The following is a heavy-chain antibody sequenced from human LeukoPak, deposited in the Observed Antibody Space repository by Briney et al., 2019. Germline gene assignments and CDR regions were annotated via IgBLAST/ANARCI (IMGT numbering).Heavy chain of an antibody. D-gene: IGHD3-9*01. V-gene: IGHV3-23*01. Sequence: GGSLRLSCAASGFDLTRHAMSWVRQTPGKGLEWVSDIRSDSFTTTYADSVKGRFTISRDNSKKTLYLQMNSLRVEDTAVYYCAKDLVLPAYQPFDSWSQGTLVTVSS. J-gene: IGHJ4*02. CDR2: IRSDSFTT. CDR3: AKDLVLPAYQPFDS. CDR1: GFDLTRHA.